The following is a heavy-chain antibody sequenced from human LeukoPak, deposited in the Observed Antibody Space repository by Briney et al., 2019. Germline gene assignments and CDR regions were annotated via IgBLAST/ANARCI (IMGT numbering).Heavy chain of an antibody. CDR3: ARHLSGITGYTYGRGIDY. D-gene: IGHD5-18*01. CDR2: ISSSSSYI. CDR1: GFTFSSYS. V-gene: IGHV3-21*01. Sequence: GGSLRLSCAASGFTFSSYSMNWVRQAPGKGLEWVSSISSSSSYIYYADSVKGRFTISRDNAKTSLYLQMNSLRAEDTAVYYCARHLSGITGYTYGRGIDYWGQGTLVTVSS. J-gene: IGHJ4*02.